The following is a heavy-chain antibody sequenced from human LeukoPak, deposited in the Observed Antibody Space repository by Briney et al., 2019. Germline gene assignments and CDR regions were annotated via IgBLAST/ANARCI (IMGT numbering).Heavy chain of an antibody. J-gene: IGHJ5*02. CDR2: IYYSGST. CDR1: GRSISSYY. Sequence: SETLSLTCTVSGRSISSYYWSWIRQPPGKGLEWIGYIYYSGSTNYNPSLKSRFTIPVDTPKKQLSLKLAALTAPDTAVYFFPREYSSSSGYNWFDPWGQGTLVTVSS. V-gene: IGHV4-59*12. CDR3: PREYSSSSGYNWFDP. D-gene: IGHD6-6*01.